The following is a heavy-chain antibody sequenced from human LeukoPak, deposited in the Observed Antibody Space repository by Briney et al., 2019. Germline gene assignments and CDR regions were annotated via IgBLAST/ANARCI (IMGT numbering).Heavy chain of an antibody. J-gene: IGHJ5*02. D-gene: IGHD2-15*01. V-gene: IGHV1-18*01. CDR2: ISAYNGNT. CDR3: ARGPLEYCSGGTCYSGRNWFDP. CDR1: GYTFTSYG. Sequence: ASVKVSCKASGYTFTSYGISWVRQAPGQGLEWMGWISAYNGNTNYAQKFQGRVTMTRDTSISTVYMELRRLRYDDTAAYYCARGPLEYCSGGTCYSGRNWFDPWGQGTLVTVSS.